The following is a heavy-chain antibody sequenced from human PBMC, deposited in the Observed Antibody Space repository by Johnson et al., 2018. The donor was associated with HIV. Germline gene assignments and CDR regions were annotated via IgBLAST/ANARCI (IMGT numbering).Heavy chain of an antibody. CDR1: GITFSSYA. CDR3: ARDRLYSSGWYGTDAFDI. D-gene: IGHD6-19*01. Sequence: VQLVESGGGLEKPGGSLRLSCAASGITFSSYAMSWVRQAPGKGLEWVSAISGSGGSTYYADSVKGRFTISRDNSKNTLYLQMNSLRAEDTAVYYCARDRLYSSGWYGTDAFDIWGQGTMVTVSS. CDR2: ISGSGGST. J-gene: IGHJ3*02. V-gene: IGHV3-23*04.